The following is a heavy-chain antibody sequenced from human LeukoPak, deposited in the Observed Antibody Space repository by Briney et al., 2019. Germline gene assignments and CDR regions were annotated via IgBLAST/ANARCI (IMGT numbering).Heavy chain of an antibody. V-gene: IGHV4-59*01. Sequence: SETLSLTCTVSGGSISSYFWTWIRQPPGKGLEWIGYIYYSGSTNHNPSLKSRVTISVDTSKNQFSLKLSSVTAADTAVYYRASGTPTVTSLGYWGQGTLVTVSS. CDR2: IYYSGST. CDR1: GGSISSYF. J-gene: IGHJ4*02. D-gene: IGHD4-17*01. CDR3: ASGTPTVTSLGY.